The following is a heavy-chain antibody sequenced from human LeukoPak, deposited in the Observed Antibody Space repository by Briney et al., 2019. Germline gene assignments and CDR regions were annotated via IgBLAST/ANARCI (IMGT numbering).Heavy chain of an antibody. V-gene: IGHV1-2*02. J-gene: IGHJ3*01. CDR1: LYSFTDYY. CDR3: AREFRTTTWSFDAFDL. CDR2: INPTSGAT. Sequence: ASVKVSCKPSLYSFTDYYLYWVQQAPGQGLDWVGWINPTSGATSYAQKFQGRVTMTRDTSNNTSYMELCRLRSDDTAVYYCAREFRTTTWSFDAFDLWGQGTMVTVSS. D-gene: IGHD1/OR15-1a*01.